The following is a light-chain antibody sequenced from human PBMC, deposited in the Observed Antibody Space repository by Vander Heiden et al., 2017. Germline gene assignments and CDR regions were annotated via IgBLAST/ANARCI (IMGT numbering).Light chain of an antibody. CDR3: QQSASTSWT. CDR2: AVS. V-gene: IGKV1-39*01. CDR1: QSISSY. Sequence: DIQMTQSPSSLSASVGDRVTITCRASQSISSYLNWYQQKPGNAPKLLLYAVSSFQAAVPSRFSRSGSGTDFTLTISSLLPADFATYYCQQSASTSWTFGQGTRVEIK. J-gene: IGKJ1*01.